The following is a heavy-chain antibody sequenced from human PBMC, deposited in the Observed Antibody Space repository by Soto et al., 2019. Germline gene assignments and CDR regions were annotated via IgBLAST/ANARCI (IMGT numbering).Heavy chain of an antibody. J-gene: IGHJ6*02. CDR2: IYYTGST. CDR1: GDSISRDGYY. CDR3: ARDSITMVRGVIWYYYGMDV. D-gene: IGHD3-10*01. Sequence: PSETLSLTCTVSGDSISRDGYYWSWIRQQPGKGLEWIGYIYYTGSTYYNPSLKSRVAISVDTSKNQFSLKLSFVTAADTAVYYCARDSITMVRGVIWYYYGMDVWGQGTTVS. V-gene: IGHV4-31*03.